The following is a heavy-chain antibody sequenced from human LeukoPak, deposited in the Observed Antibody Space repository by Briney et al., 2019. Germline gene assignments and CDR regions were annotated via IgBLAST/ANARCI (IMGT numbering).Heavy chain of an antibody. J-gene: IGHJ4*02. CDR2: ISSSSSSYI. CDR1: GFTFSAYS. Sequence: PGGSLRLSCAASGFTFSAYSMNWVRQAPGKGLEWVSSISSSSSSYIYYADSVKGRFTISRDNAKNSLYLQMNSLRAEDTAVYYCASVVGATSSGDYWGQGTLVTVSS. V-gene: IGHV3-21*01. CDR3: ASVVGATSSGDY. D-gene: IGHD1-26*01.